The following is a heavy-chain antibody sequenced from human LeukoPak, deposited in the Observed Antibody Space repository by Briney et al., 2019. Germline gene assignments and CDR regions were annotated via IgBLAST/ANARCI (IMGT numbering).Heavy chain of an antibody. D-gene: IGHD6-19*01. CDR3: AMGVGAPEDLALAADFDY. J-gene: IGHJ4*02. V-gene: IGHV1-46*01. CDR1: GYTFTSYY. CDR2: INPSGGST. Sequence: ASVKVSCKAPGYTFTSYYMHWVRQAPGQGLEWMGIINPSGGSTSYAQKFQGRVTMTRDMSTSTVYMELSSLRSEDTAVYYCAMGVGAPEDLALAADFDYWGQGTLVTVSS.